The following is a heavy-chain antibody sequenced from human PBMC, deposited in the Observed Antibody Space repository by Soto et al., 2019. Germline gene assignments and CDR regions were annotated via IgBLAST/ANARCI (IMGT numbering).Heavy chain of an antibody. J-gene: IGHJ4*02. CDR1: GYTFSRHG. CDR2: SGNT. CDR3: ARGADDFSSGYYYEY. V-gene: IGHV1-18*04. D-gene: IGHD3-3*01. Sequence: QVQLVQSGAEVKKPGASLTVSCKASGYTFSRHGISWVRQAPGQGLEWMAWSGNTNYAQKFQGRLTLTTNPSTRTAYMEQRSLRSDDTAVYYCARGADDFSSGYYYEYWGQGTLVTVSS.